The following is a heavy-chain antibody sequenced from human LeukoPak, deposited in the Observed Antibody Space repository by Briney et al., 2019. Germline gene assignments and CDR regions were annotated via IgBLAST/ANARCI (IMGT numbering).Heavy chain of an antibody. CDR3: AREYSSGWYSSYYYYYYMDV. D-gene: IGHD6-19*01. CDR1: GFTFSSHW. J-gene: IGHJ6*03. V-gene: IGHV3-74*01. CDR2: INSDGSSP. Sequence: GGSLRLSCAASGFTFSSHWMHWVRQGPGKGLVWVSRINSDGSSPTYEDSVKGRFTISRDNAKNSLYLQMNSLRAEDTAVYYCAREYSSGWYSSYYYYYYMDVWGKGTTVTISS.